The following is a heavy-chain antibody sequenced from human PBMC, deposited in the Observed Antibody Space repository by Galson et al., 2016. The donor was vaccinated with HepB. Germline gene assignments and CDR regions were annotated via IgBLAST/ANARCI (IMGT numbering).Heavy chain of an antibody. V-gene: IGHV5-51*01. CDR3: ARRSSDAFDI. Sequence: QSGAEVKKSGESLKISCKYSGFTITSYWIAWVRQMPGKGPECMGVIYPADSDTRYSHSFQGQVTISVDKSISTAYLQWSSLKASDTAMYYCARRSSDAFDIWGQGTMVTVSS. CDR2: IYPADSDT. CDR1: GFTITSYW. J-gene: IGHJ3*02. D-gene: IGHD3-10*01.